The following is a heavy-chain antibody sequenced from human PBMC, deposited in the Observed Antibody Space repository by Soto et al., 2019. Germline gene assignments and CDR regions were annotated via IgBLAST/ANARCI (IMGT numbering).Heavy chain of an antibody. J-gene: IGHJ4*02. D-gene: IGHD3-16*02. V-gene: IGHV4-39*01. CDR2: IYYSGST. CDR3: ARLFARIAFGGVIAFDY. CDR1: GGSISSSSYY. Sequence: SETLSLTCTVSGGSISSSSYYWGWIRQPPGKGLEWIGSIYYSGSTYYNPSLKSRVTISVDTSKNQFSLKLSSVTAADTAVYYCARLFARIAFGGVIAFDYWGQGTLVTVSS.